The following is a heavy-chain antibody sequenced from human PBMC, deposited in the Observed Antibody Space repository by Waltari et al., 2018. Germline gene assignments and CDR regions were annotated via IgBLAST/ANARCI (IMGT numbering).Heavy chain of an antibody. D-gene: IGHD2-21*01. Sequence: EVQMVESGGGLVQPGGSLRLSCAASGFTFRNYWMSWARQAPGKGPEWVANIKQDGSEKYYVNSVKGRFTISRDNAKNALYLQMNSLRVEDTAVEYCAGSVSSGDHPFDYWGQGTLVTVSS. V-gene: IGHV3-7*01. CDR1: GFTFRNYW. CDR3: AGSVSSGDHPFDY. J-gene: IGHJ4*02. CDR2: IKQDGSEK.